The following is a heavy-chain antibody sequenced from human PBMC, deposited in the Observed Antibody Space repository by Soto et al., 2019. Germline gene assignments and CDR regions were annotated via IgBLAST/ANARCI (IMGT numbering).Heavy chain of an antibody. Sequence: QVQLVESGGGVVQPGRSLRLSCAASGFTFSSYAMHWVRQAPGKGLEWVAVISYDGSNKYYADSAKGRFTISRDNSKNRLYLQKNSLRAEDTAVYDCARGDYYDSSGPDDYWGQGTLVTVSS. D-gene: IGHD3-22*01. CDR3: ARGDYYDSSGPDDY. V-gene: IGHV3-30-3*01. CDR1: GFTFSSYA. J-gene: IGHJ4*02. CDR2: ISYDGSNK.